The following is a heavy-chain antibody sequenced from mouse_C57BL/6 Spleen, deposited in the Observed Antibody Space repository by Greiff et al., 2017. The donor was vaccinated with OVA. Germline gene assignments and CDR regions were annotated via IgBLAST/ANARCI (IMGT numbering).Heavy chain of an antibody. CDR3: ARGGLRYWYFDV. J-gene: IGHJ1*03. V-gene: IGHV3-6*01. CDR1: GYSITSGYY. D-gene: IGHD1-1*01. Sequence: EVKLMESGPGLVKPSQSLSLTCSVTGYSITSGYYWNWIRQFPGNKLEWMGYISYDGSNNYNPSLKNRISITRDTSKNQFFLKLNSVTTEDTATYYCARGGLRYWYFDVWGTGTTVTVSS. CDR2: ISYDGSN.